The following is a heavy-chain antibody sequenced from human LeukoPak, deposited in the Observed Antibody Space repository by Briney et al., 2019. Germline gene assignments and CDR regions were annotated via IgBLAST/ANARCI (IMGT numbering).Heavy chain of an antibody. V-gene: IGHV4-59*01. CDR2: IYYSGST. Sequence: NPSETLSLTCTVSGGSISSYYWSWIRQPPGKGLEWIGYIYYSGSTNYNPSLKSRVTISVDTSKNRFSLKLSSVTAADTAVYYCARVHYDSSGYYFDYYYYYMDVWGKGTTVTVSS. J-gene: IGHJ6*03. D-gene: IGHD3-22*01. CDR1: GGSISSYY. CDR3: ARVHYDSSGYYFDYYYYYMDV.